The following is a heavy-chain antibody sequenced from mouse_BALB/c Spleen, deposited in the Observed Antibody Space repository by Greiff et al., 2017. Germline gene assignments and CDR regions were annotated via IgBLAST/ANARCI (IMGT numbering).Heavy chain of an antibody. V-gene: IGHV14-3*02. CDR3: AREHYGYVGAMDY. D-gene: IGHD1-2*01. CDR1: GFNIKDTY. CDR2: IDPANGNT. Sequence: VQLQQSGAELVKPGASVKLSCTASGFNIKDTYMHWVKQRPEQGLEWIGRIDPANGNTKYDPKFQGKATITADTSSNTAYLQLSSLTSEDTAVYYCAREHYGYVGAMDYWGQGTSVTVSS. J-gene: IGHJ4*01.